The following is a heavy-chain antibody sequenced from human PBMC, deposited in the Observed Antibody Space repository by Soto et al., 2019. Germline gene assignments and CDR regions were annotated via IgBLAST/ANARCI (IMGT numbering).Heavy chain of an antibody. Sequence: QVQLVQSAAEVKKPGASVKVSCKASGYTFTNYGISWVRQAPGQRLEWVGWIGAYNDNTDSAKKFQGRVTMTADTSTSTAYMELRSLRSDDTALYFCVRAGDSYGYRGSYYFDYWGQGTLVTVSS. J-gene: IGHJ4*02. CDR2: IGAYNDNT. V-gene: IGHV1-18*01. CDR1: GYTFTNYG. D-gene: IGHD3-16*01. CDR3: VRAGDSYGYRGSYYFDY.